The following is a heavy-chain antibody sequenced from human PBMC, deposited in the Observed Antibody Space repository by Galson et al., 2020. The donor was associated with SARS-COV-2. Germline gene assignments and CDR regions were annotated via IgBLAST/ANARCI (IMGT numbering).Heavy chain of an antibody. CDR3: ARDPGVRYFDWLLSWYFDL. Sequence: SLKISCAASGFTLSEYYMSWVRQAPGKGLEWVSYISSSGSTIYYADSEKGRYTISRDNAKNSLYLQMNSLRAEDTAVYYCARDPGVRYFDWLLSWYFDLWGRGTLVTVSS. CDR1: GFTLSEYY. J-gene: IGHJ2*01. V-gene: IGHV3-11*01. CDR2: ISSSGSTI. D-gene: IGHD3-9*01.